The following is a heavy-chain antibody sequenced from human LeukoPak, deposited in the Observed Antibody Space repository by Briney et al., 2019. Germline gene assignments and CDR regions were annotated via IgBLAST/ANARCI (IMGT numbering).Heavy chain of an antibody. J-gene: IGHJ4*02. CDR1: EFTVSSNY. V-gene: IGHV3-53*04. D-gene: IGHD4-17*01. Sequence: GGSLRLSCAASEFTVSSNYMSWVRQAPGKGLEWVSVIYSGGGTYYADSVKGRFTTSRHNSKNTQYLQMNSLRGEDTAVYYCATIGGDYVSFDNWGQGTLVTVTS. CDR3: ATIGGDYVSFDN. CDR2: IYSGGGT.